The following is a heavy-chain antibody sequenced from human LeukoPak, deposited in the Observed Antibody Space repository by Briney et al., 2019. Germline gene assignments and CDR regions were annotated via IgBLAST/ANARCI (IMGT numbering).Heavy chain of an antibody. CDR3: AKDRYYYDGSGKLDY. CDR2: ISSGGHST. Sequence: GGSLRLSCAASGFTYSNYAMTWVRQAPGKGLEWVSSISSGGHSTYYAGSVKGRFTISRDNSKKTLYLLMNSLRAEDTAVYYCAKDRYYYDGSGKLDYWGQGTLVTVSS. CDR1: GFTYSNYA. V-gene: IGHV3-23*01. D-gene: IGHD3-22*01. J-gene: IGHJ4*02.